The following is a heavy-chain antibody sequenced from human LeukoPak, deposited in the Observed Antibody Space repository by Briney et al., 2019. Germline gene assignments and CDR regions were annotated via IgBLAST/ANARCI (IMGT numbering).Heavy chain of an antibody. CDR2: INHSGST. J-gene: IGHJ6*03. Sequence: PSETLSLTCAVYGGSFSGYYWSWIRQPPGKGLEWIGEINHSGSTNYNPSLKSRVTISVDTSKNQFSLKLSSVTAADTAVYYCARFRYYYYYYMDVWGKGTTVTVSS. V-gene: IGHV4-34*01. CDR1: GGSFSGYY. CDR3: ARFRYYYYYYMDV.